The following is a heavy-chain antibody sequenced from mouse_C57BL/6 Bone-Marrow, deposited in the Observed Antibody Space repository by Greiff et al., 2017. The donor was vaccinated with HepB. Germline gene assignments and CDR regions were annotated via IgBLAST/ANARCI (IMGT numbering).Heavy chain of an antibody. D-gene: IGHD2-5*01. Sequence: EVKLQESGPGLVKPSQSLSLTCSVTGYSITSGYYWNWIRQFPGNKLEWMGYISYDGSNNYNPSLKNRISITRDTSKNQFFLKLNSVTTEDTATYYCARESNYEAYWGQGTLVTVSA. CDR1: GYSITSGYY. CDR3: ARESNYEAY. J-gene: IGHJ3*01. V-gene: IGHV3-6*01. CDR2: ISYDGSN.